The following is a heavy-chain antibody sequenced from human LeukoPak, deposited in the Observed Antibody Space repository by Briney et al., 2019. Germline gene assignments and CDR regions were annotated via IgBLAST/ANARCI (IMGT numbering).Heavy chain of an antibody. CDR3: AKGSAVAGYYFDY. D-gene: IGHD6-19*01. V-gene: IGHV3-53*01. J-gene: IGHJ4*02. CDR2: IYSGGST. CDR1: GFTVSSNY. Sequence: GGSLRLSCAASGFTVSSNYMSWVRQAPGKGLEWVSVIYSGGSTYYADSVKGRFTISRDNSKNTLYLQMNSLRAEDTAVYYCAKGSAVAGYYFDYWGQGTLVTVSS.